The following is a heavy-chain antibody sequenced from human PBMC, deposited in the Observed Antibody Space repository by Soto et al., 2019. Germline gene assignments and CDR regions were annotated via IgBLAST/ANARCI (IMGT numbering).Heavy chain of an antibody. Sequence: QVQLVQSGAEVKQPGSSVKVSCKASGGTFSSYAISWVRQAPGQGLEWMGGIIPIFGTANYAQKFQGRVTITADESTSTAYMELSSLRSEDTAVYYCARDIPATTAMATYYYYGMDVWGQGTTVTVSS. CDR3: ARDIPATTAMATYYYYGMDV. J-gene: IGHJ6*02. CDR1: GGTFSSYA. V-gene: IGHV1-69*12. D-gene: IGHD5-18*01. CDR2: IIPIFGTA.